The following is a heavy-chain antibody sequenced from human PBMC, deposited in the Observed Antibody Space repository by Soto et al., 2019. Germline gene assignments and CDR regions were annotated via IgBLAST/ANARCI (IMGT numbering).Heavy chain of an antibody. CDR1: GGTFSSYT. CDR3: AVDYYDSSGYYMWFDP. J-gene: IGHJ5*02. D-gene: IGHD3-22*01. V-gene: IGHV1-69*02. Sequence: SVKVSCKASGGTFSSYTISWVRQAPGQGLEWMGRIIPILGIANYAQKFQGRVTINADKSTSTAYMELSSLRSEDTAVYYCAVDYYDSSGYYMWFDPWGQGTLVTVSS. CDR2: IIPILGIA.